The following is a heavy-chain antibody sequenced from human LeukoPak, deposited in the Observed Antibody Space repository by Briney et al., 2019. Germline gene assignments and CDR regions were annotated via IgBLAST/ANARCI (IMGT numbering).Heavy chain of an antibody. CDR2: ISYDGSNK. V-gene: IGHV3-30*03. D-gene: IGHD4-17*01. CDR1: GFTLSSYG. J-gene: IGHJ4*02. CDR3: ARENYGDPFPYFDY. Sequence: GGSLRLSCAASGFTLSSYGMHWVRQAPGKGLEWVAVISYDGSNKYYADSVKGRFTISRDNSKNTLYLQMNSLRAEDTAVYYCARENYGDPFPYFDYWGQGTLVTVSS.